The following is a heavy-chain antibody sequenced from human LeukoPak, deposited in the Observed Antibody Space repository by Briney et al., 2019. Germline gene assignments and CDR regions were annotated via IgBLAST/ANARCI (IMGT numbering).Heavy chain of an antibody. D-gene: IGHD3-22*01. V-gene: IGHV4-59*08. CDR1: GGSISSYY. CDR3: ARHFTYYYDSSGYPRDAFDI. J-gene: IGHJ3*02. Sequence: SETLSLTCNVSGGSISSYYWSWIRQSPGKGLEWIGYIYYSGSTNYNPSLKSRVSISVDMSKNQVSLKLSSVTAADTALYYCARHFTYYYDSSGYPRDAFDIWGQGTMVTVSS. CDR2: IYYSGST.